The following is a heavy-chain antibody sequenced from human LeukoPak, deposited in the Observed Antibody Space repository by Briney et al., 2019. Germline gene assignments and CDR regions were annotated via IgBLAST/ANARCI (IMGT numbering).Heavy chain of an antibody. CDR3: ARDEEYSGYDSGLYYYYGMDV. V-gene: IGHV3-21*01. CDR2: ISSSSSYI. D-gene: IGHD5-12*01. CDR1: GFTFSSYS. Sequence: GGSLRLSCAASGFTFSSYSMNWVRQAPGKGLEWVSSISSSSSYIYYADSVKGRFTISRDNAKNSLYLQMNSLRAEDTAVYYCARDEEYSGYDSGLYYYYGMDVWGQGTTVTVSS. J-gene: IGHJ6*02.